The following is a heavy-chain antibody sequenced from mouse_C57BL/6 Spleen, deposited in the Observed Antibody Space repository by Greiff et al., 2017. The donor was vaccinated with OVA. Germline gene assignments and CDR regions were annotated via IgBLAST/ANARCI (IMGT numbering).Heavy chain of an antibody. CDR3: VGGGGPYYGSSYLFAY. CDR2: IYPSDSET. V-gene: IGHV1-61*01. Sequence: QVQLQQPGAELVRPGSSVKLSCKASGYTFTSYWMDWVKQRPGQGLEWIGNIYPSDSETHYNQKFKDKATLTVDKSSSTAYMQLSSLTSEDSAVYSGVGGGGPYYGSSYLFAYWGQGTLVTVSA. CDR1: GYTFTSYW. D-gene: IGHD1-1*01. J-gene: IGHJ3*01.